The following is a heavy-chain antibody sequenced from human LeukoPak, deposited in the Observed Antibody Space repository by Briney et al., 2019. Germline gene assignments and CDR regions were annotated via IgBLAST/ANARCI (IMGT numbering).Heavy chain of an antibody. CDR2: INHSGST. J-gene: IGHJ5*02. D-gene: IGHD1-7*01. CDR3: ARGWGLTGTTNWFDP. CDR1: GGSFSGYY. Sequence: SETLSLTCAVYGGSFSGYYWSWIRQPPGKGLEWIGEINHSGSTNYNPSLKSRVTISVDTSKNQFSLKLSSVTAADTAVYYCARGWGLTGTTNWFDPWGQGILVTVSS. V-gene: IGHV4-34*01.